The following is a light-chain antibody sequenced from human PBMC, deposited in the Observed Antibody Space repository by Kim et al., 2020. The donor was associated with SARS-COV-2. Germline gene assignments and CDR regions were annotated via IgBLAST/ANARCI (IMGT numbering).Light chain of an antibody. V-gene: IGLV2-11*02. CDR3: CSYAGSYTFV. CDR2: DVN. Sequence: GQSVTISCTGTSSDVGGYNYVSWYQQHPGKAPKLMIYDVNKRPSGVPDRFSGSKSGNTASLTISGLQAEDEADYYCCSYAGSYTFVFGGGTKVTVL. CDR1: SSDVGGYNY. J-gene: IGLJ2*01.